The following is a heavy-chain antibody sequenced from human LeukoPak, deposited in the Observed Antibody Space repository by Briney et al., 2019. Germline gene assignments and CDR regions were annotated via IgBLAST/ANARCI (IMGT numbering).Heavy chain of an antibody. CDR2: ISYDGSNK. J-gene: IGHJ6*03. V-gene: IGHV3-30*19. D-gene: IGHD2-8*01. Sequence: PGGSLRLSCAASGFTFSRFAMHWVRQAPGKGLEWVAVISYDGSNKYYADSVKGRFTISRDNSKNTLYLQMNSLRAEDTAVYYCAKDRCSNGIGCLYYYMDVWGKGTTVTISS. CDR1: GFTFSRFA. CDR3: AKDRCSNGIGCLYYYMDV.